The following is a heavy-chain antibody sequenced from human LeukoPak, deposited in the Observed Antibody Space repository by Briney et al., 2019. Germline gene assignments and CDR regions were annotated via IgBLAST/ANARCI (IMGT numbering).Heavy chain of an antibody. CDR2: INWNGGST. CDR3: VSGVLAGTNY. D-gene: IGHD3-3*02. Sequence: GGSLRLSCAASGFTFDDYGMSWVRQAPGKGLEWVSGINWNGGSTGYADSVKGRFTISTDTAKNSLYLQMNSLRAEDTAVYYCVSGVLAGTNYWGQGTLVTVSS. J-gene: IGHJ4*02. CDR1: GFTFDDYG. V-gene: IGHV3-20*04.